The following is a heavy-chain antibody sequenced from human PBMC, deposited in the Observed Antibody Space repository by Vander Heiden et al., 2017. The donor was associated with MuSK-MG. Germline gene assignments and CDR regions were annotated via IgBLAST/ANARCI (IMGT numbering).Heavy chain of an antibody. CDR1: GFTFSSYS. CDR2: ISSSSSYI. V-gene: IGHV3-21*01. J-gene: IGHJ4*02. CDR3: ATAKTAYYFDY. Sequence: EVQLVESGGGLVKPGGSLRLSCAAPGFTFSSYSMNWVRQAPGKGLEWVSSISSSSSYIYYADSVKGRFTISRDNAKNSLYLQMNSLRAEDTAVYYCATAKTAYYFDYWGQGTLVTSPQ.